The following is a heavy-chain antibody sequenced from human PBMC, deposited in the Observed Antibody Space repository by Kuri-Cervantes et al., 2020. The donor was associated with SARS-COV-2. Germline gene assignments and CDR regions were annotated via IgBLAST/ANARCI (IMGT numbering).Heavy chain of an antibody. Sequence: SETLSLTCAVYGGSFSGYYWSWIRQPAGKGLEWIGRLHTSGSTNYNPSLKSRVTISADTSKNQFSLNLSSVAAADTAVYYCARGIAVAGAKYFDYWGQGTLVTVSS. J-gene: IGHJ4*02. V-gene: IGHV4-59*10. D-gene: IGHD6-19*01. CDR1: GGSFSGYY. CDR3: ARGIAVAGAKYFDY. CDR2: LHTSGST.